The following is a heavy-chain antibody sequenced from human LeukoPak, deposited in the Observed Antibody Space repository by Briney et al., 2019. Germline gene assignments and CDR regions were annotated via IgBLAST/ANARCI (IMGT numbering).Heavy chain of an antibody. CDR3: ASVEMATTAFDY. CDR1: GDSISSYY. V-gene: IGHV4-59*01. D-gene: IGHD5-24*01. CDR2: IHYTGST. J-gene: IGHJ4*02. Sequence: PSETLSLTCSVSGDSISSYYWTWIRQPPGKGLEYIGYIHYTGSTTYSPSLKSRVTISVDTSKNQFSLKLSSVTAADTAVYYCASVEMATTAFDYWGQGTLVTVSS.